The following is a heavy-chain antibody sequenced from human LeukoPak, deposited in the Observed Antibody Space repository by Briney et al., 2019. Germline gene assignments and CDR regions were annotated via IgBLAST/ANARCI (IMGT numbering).Heavy chain of an antibody. D-gene: IGHD6-13*01. CDR2: IYTSGST. CDR3: ARTYSSSFNWFDP. CDR1: GGSMSSYY. V-gene: IGHV4-4*07. Sequence: SETLSLTCTVSGGSMSSYYWSGIRQPAGKGLEWIGRIYTSGSTNYNPSLKSRVTMSVDTSKNQFSLKLSSVTAADTAVYYCARTYSSSFNWFDPWGQGTLVTVSS. J-gene: IGHJ5*02.